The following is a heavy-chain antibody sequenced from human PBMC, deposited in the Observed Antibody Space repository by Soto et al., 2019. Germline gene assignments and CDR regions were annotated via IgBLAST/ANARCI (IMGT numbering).Heavy chain of an antibody. CDR1: GGSISSGGYS. CDR3: ARAGYGGSPFDP. Sequence: SETLSLTCAVSGGSISSGGYSWSWIRQPPGKGLEWIGYIYHSGSTYYNPSLKSRVTISVDRSKDQFSLKLSSVTAADTAVYYCARAGYGGSPFDPWGQGTLVTVSS. D-gene: IGHD2-15*01. CDR2: IYHSGST. J-gene: IGHJ5*02. V-gene: IGHV4-30-2*01.